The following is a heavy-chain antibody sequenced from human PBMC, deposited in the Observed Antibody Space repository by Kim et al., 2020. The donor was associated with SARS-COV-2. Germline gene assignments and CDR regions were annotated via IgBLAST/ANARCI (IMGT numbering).Heavy chain of an antibody. Sequence: YYADSVNGRSTISSDNDKNSLYLQMNSLGGEATAVYYCASGVLLVYGMFDYWGLGTRVTVSA. D-gene: IGHD2-8*01. J-gene: IGHJ4*02. CDR3: ASGVLLVYGMFDY. V-gene: IGHV3-21*01.